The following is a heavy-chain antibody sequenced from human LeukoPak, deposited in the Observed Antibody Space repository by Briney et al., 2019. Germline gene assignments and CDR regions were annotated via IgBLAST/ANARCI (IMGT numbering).Heavy chain of an antibody. Sequence: SETLSLTCTVSGGSISSYYWSWIRQPPGKGLEWIGYIYYSGSTSYNPSLKSRVTISVDTSKNQFSLKLSSVTAADTAVYYCARWNAYGDYRSYGMDVWGQGTTVTVSS. D-gene: IGHD4-17*01. CDR2: IYYSGST. V-gene: IGHV4-59*01. CDR3: ARWNAYGDYRSYGMDV. CDR1: GGSISSYY. J-gene: IGHJ6*02.